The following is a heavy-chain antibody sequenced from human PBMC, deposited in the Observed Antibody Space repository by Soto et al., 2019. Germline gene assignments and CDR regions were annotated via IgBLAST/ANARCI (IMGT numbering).Heavy chain of an antibody. D-gene: IGHD3-10*01. J-gene: IGHJ6*02. CDR1: GFTFSSYG. Sequence: AGGSLRLSCAASGFTFSSYGMHWVRQAPGKGLEWVAVIWYDGSNKYYADSVKGRFTISRDNSKNTLYLQMNSLRAEDTAVYYCAREGVEITMVRGVISYYGMDVWGQGTTVTVSS. V-gene: IGHV3-33*01. CDR3: AREGVEITMVRGVISYYGMDV. CDR2: IWYDGSNK.